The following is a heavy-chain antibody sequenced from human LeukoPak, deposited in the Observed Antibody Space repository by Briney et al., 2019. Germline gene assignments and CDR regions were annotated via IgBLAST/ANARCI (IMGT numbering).Heavy chain of an antibody. J-gene: IGHJ4*02. CDR2: IHYNGSP. D-gene: IGHD3-22*01. Sequence: SETLSLTCTVSGGSISSYSWSWIRQPPGKGLEWIGYIHYNGSPNYNPSLKSRVTISVDTSKNQFSPKLSSVTAADTAVYYCARGKKNYYYDSSGYYYFDYWGQGTLVTVSS. CDR1: GGSISSYS. V-gene: IGHV4-59*01. CDR3: ARGKKNYYYDSSGYYYFDY.